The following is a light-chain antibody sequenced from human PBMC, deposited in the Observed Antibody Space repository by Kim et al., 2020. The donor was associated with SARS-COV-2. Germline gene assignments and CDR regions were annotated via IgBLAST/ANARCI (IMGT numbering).Light chain of an antibody. J-gene: IGLJ2*01. V-gene: IGLV2-11*01. CDR1: SSDVGYYNF. Sequence: QSVTISCTGTSSDVGYYNFVSWYQQHPGKAPKLMIFDVSARPSGVPDRFSGSKSGNTASLTISGLQAEDEADYYCCSFAGSYTPVIFGGGTQLTVL. CDR2: DVS. CDR3: CSFAGSYTPVI.